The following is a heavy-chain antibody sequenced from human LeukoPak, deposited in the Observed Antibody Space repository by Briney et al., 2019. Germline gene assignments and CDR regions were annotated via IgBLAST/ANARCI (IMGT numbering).Heavy chain of an antibody. J-gene: IGHJ5*02. V-gene: IGHV4-30-2*01. CDR2: IYHSGST. CDR1: GGSISSGGYS. Sequence: PSETLSLTCAVSGGSISSGGYSWSWIRQPPGKGLEWIGYIYHSGSTYYNPSLKGRVTISVDRSKNQFSLKLSSVTAADTAVYYCAREFCSGGSCYSPDGWFDPWGQGTLVTVSS. D-gene: IGHD2-15*01. CDR3: AREFCSGGSCYSPDGWFDP.